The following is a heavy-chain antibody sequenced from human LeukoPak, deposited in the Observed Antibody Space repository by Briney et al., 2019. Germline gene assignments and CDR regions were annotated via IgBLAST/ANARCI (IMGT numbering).Heavy chain of an antibody. CDR1: GFTFSSYW. Sequence: PGGSLRLSCAASGFTFSSYWMNWARQAPGKGLGWVASINHNGNVNYYVDSVKGRFTISRDNAKNSLYLQMSNLRAEDTAVYSCARGGGLDVWGQGATVTVSS. V-gene: IGHV3-7*03. D-gene: IGHD3-16*01. J-gene: IGHJ6*02. CDR2: INHNGNVN. CDR3: ARGGGLDV.